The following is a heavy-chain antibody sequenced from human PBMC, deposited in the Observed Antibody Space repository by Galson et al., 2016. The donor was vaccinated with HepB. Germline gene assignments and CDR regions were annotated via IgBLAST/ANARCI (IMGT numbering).Heavy chain of an antibody. D-gene: IGHD1-26*01. J-gene: IGHJ4*02. CDR2: ISQDGRNT. CDR1: GFALRTYA. Sequence: SLRLSCAASGFALRTYAMHWVRQAPGKGLQWLASISQDGRNTYYGGSVRGRFTIPRDTSSDTLYLQMDSLRPEDTALYSCAREVSWELMFDYWCLGTLVTVSS. CDR3: AREVSWELMFDY. V-gene: IGHV3-30*03.